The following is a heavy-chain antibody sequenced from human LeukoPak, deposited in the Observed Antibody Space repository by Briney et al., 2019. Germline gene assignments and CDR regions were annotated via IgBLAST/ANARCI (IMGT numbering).Heavy chain of an antibody. J-gene: IGHJ5*02. CDR3: ARVVVVAATEWFDP. CDR1: GGSISSGGYY. V-gene: IGHV4-30-2*01. Sequence: SETLSLTCTVSGGSISSGGYYWSWIRQPPGKGLEWIGYIYHSGSTYYNPSLKSRVTISVDRSKNQFSLKLSSVTAADTAVYYCARVVVVAATEWFDPWGQGTLVTVSS. D-gene: IGHD2-15*01. CDR2: IYHSGST.